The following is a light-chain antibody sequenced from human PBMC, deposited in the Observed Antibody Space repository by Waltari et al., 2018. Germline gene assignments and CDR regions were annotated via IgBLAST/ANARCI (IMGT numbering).Light chain of an antibody. CDR1: QSISSW. J-gene: IGKJ1*01. CDR2: KAS. CDR3: QQYNSPPWT. Sequence: DIQMTQYPSTLSASVGDRVTITCRASQSISSWLAWYQQKPGKAPKLLIYKASSLESGVPSRFSGSGSGTEFTLTISSLQPDDFATYYCQQYNSPPWTFGQGTKVEIK. V-gene: IGKV1-5*03.